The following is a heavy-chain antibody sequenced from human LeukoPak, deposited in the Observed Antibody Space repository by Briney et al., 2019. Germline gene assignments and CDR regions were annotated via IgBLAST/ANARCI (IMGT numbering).Heavy chain of an antibody. CDR1: GFTFSDAW. CDR2: ISTSSSYI. D-gene: IGHD3-16*01. V-gene: IGHV3-21*01. Sequence: GGSLRLSCAASGFTFSDAWMNWVRQAPGKGLEWVSSISTSSSYIYYADSVKGRFTVSRDNAKNSLSLQMNSLRAEDTAVYYCARERGSKSYLFQCFDYWGQGTLVTVSS. CDR3: ARERGSKSYLFQCFDY. J-gene: IGHJ4*02.